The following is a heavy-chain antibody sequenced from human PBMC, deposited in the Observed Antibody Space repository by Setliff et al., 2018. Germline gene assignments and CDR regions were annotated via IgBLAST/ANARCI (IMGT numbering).Heavy chain of an antibody. Sequence: SCTVSGGSISSSSYYWGWIRQPPGKGLEWIGSIYYSGSTYYNPSLKSRVTISVDTSKNQFSLKLSSVTAADTAVYYCARLGSARYDSSGYYPDNWFDPWGQGTLVTVSS. D-gene: IGHD3-22*01. CDR3: ARLGSARYDSSGYYPDNWFDP. V-gene: IGHV4-39*01. CDR1: GGSISSSSYY. J-gene: IGHJ5*02. CDR2: IYYSGST.